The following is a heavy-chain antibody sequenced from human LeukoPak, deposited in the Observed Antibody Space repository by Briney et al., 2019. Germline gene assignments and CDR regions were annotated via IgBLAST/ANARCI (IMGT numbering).Heavy chain of an antibody. V-gene: IGHV3-48*03. Sequence: GGSLRLSCAASGFTFKNYEMNWIRQAPGKSLEWISYISSSGSTIYYADSVKGRFTISRDNAKKSLYLQMNGVRAEDTAVYYCVRDPEYASSSGDFDYWGQGTLVTVSS. CDR1: GFTFKNYE. D-gene: IGHD6-6*01. CDR3: VRDPEYASSSGDFDY. J-gene: IGHJ4*02. CDR2: ISSSGSTI.